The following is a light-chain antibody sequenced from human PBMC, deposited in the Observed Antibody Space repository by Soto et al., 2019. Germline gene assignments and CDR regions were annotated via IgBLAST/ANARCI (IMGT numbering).Light chain of an antibody. CDR1: QSVLYSSNDKNY. CDR2: WAS. Sequence: DIVMTQSPDSLAVSLGERATINCKSSQSVLYSSNDKNYLAWYQQKPGQPPKLILYWASTRESGVPDRFSGRGSGKYFPLTISSLRAEDVAFYYCQKYYSTLWTFGKGTKGKIK. CDR3: QKYYSTLWT. V-gene: IGKV4-1*01. J-gene: IGKJ1*01.